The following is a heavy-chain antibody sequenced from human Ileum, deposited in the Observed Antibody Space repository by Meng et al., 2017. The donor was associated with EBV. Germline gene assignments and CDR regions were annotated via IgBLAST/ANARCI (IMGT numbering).Heavy chain of an antibody. Sequence: QLQLEGSGPGIVKPSETLSLTCTASGGSIKTDSYWGWIRQPPGKGLEWIGSIFHSGSAYYNPSLKSRVSISVHTSENYFSLNLRSVTAADTAVYYCARAPSTSSTRTFDYWGQGTLVTVSS. CDR2: IFHSGSA. V-gene: IGHV4-38-2*02. CDR1: GGSIKTDSY. CDR3: ARAPSTSSTRTFDY. J-gene: IGHJ4*02. D-gene: IGHD5/OR15-5a*01.